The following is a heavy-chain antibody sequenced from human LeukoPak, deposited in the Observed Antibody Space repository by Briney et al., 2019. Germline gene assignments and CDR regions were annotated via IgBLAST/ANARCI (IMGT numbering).Heavy chain of an antibody. Sequence: SETLSLTCTVSGGSISSYYWSWIRQPPGKGLEWIGYIYYSGSTYYNPSLKSRVTISVDTSKNQFSLKLSSVTAADTAVYYCARGIAAVLEFDPWGQGTLVTVSS. CDR2: IYYSGST. J-gene: IGHJ5*02. CDR3: ARGIAAVLEFDP. V-gene: IGHV4-59*08. CDR1: GGSISSYY. D-gene: IGHD6-13*01.